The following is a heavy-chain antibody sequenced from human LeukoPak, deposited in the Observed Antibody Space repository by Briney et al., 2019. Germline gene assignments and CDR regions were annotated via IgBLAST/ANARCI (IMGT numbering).Heavy chain of an antibody. CDR1: GGSISSSSYY. Sequence: SETLSLTCTVSGGSISSSSYYWGWIRQPPGKGLEWIGSIYYSGSTYYNPSLKSRVTISVDTSKNQFSLKLSSVTAADTAVYYCARQSSSMIVVVMGAFDSWGQARMVTVSS. V-gene: IGHV4-39*01. CDR2: IYYSGST. CDR3: ARQSSSMIVVVMGAFDS. J-gene: IGHJ3*02. D-gene: IGHD3-22*01.